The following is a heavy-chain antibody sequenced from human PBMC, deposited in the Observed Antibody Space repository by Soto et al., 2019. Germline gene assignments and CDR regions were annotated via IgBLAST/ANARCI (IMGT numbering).Heavy chain of an antibody. J-gene: IGHJ5*02. Sequence: EVQLVESGGGLVQPGGSLRLSCAASGFTFSSYSMNWVRQAPGKGLEWVSYISSSSSTIYYADSVKGRFTISRDNANNSLYLQMNSLRAEDTAVYYCARDIAAAGTEWFDPWGQGTLVTVSS. CDR3: ARDIAAAGTEWFDP. D-gene: IGHD6-13*01. V-gene: IGHV3-48*01. CDR2: ISSSSSTI. CDR1: GFTFSSYS.